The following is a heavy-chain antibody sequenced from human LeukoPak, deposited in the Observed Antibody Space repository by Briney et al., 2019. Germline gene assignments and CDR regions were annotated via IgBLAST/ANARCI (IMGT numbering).Heavy chain of an antibody. D-gene: IGHD1-1*01. Sequence: PGGSLRLSCAASGVTVSSNYMSWVRQAPGKSLEWVSVIFSDGSTYYANSVKGRFTISRDNSKSTLYLQMNSLRAEDTAVYYCARDDNWNDGVGFDYWGQGTLVTVSS. CDR1: GVTVSSNY. CDR2: IFSDGST. V-gene: IGHV3-53*01. CDR3: ARDDNWNDGVGFDY. J-gene: IGHJ4*02.